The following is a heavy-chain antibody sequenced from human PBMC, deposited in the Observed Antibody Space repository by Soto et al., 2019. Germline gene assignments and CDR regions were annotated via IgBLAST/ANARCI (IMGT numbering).Heavy chain of an antibody. CDR3: ARDRGGPPLRYYYGMHV. Sequence: QVQLVESGGGVVQPGRSLRLSCAASGFTFSSYGMHWVRQATVKGLEWVAVIWYDGSNKYYADSVKGRFTISRDNSKNTLYLQMNSLRAEDTAVYYCARDRGGPPLRYYYGMHVWGQGTTVTVSS. D-gene: IGHD2-15*01. J-gene: IGHJ6*02. CDR2: IWYDGSNK. CDR1: GFTFSSYG. V-gene: IGHV3-33*01.